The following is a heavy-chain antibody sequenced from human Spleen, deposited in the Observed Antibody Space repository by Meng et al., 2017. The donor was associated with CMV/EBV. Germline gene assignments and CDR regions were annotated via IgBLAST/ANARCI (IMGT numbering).Heavy chain of an antibody. D-gene: IGHD6-13*01. Sequence: QVQLPRWGAVLLKPSETLSLTCAVYGGSFSGYDWSWIRQPPGKGLEWIGEIHHSGSTNYNPSLKSRVTISVDTSKIQFSLKLSSVTAADTAVYYCARAPGAAAGLDYWGQGTLVTVSS. CDR3: ARAPGAAAGLDY. CDR2: IHHSGST. V-gene: IGHV4-34*01. J-gene: IGHJ4*02. CDR1: GGSFSGYD.